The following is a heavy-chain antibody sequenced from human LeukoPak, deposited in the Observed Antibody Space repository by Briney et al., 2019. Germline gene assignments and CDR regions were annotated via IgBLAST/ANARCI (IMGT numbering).Heavy chain of an antibody. J-gene: IGHJ4*02. V-gene: IGHV4-31*02. CDR2: IHYSGST. CDR3: ARVHTVPHSGYLIDS. CDR1: GGSISSGDYH. Sequence: PSETLSLTCDVSGGSISSGDYHWSWIRQHPGKGLEWIGYIHYSGSTYYSPSLRSRITISMDTSKNQFSLRLTSVTAADTAVYYCARVHTVPHSGYLIDSWGQGTLVTVSS. D-gene: IGHD5-12*01.